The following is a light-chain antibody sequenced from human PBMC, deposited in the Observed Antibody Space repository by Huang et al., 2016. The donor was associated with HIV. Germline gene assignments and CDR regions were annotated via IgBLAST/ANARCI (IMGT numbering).Light chain of an antibody. CDR1: QRISTY. J-gene: IGKJ2*01. Sequence: DIVLTQSPASLSLSPGEMATLSCRASQRISTYLAWYQQKPGQSPRLLIYDASNRATGTPARFRGSGSETDFTLTINNLEPEDSAVYYCQQRNNWPPTYTFGQGTKLEIK. CDR3: QQRNNWPPTYT. V-gene: IGKV3-11*01. CDR2: DAS.